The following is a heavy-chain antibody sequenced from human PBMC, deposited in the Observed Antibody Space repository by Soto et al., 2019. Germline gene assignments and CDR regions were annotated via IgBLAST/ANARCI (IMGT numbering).Heavy chain of an antibody. CDR1: GGSISSYY. V-gene: IGHV4-59*01. CDR3: ARRYDSSGYKAFDI. J-gene: IGHJ3*02. Sequence: PSETLSLTCTVSGGSISSYYWSWIRQPPGKGLEWIGYIYYSGSTNYNPSLKSRVTISVDTSKNQFSLKLSSVTAADTAMYYCARRYDSSGYKAFDIWGQGTMVTVSS. D-gene: IGHD3-22*01. CDR2: IYYSGST.